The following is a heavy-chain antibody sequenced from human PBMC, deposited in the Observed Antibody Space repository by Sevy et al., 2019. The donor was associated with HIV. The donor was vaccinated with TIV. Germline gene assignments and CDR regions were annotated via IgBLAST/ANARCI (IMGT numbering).Heavy chain of an antibody. D-gene: IGHD6-19*01. J-gene: IGHJ4*02. CDR1: GFTFSSYS. V-gene: IGHV3-21*01. Sequence: GGSLRLSCAASGFTFSSYSMNWVRQAPGKGLEWVSSISSSSSYIYYADSVKGRFTISRDNAKNSLYLQMNSLRAEDTAVYYCAALAVAGNDPLDCWGQGTLVTVSS. CDR3: AALAVAGNDPLDC. CDR2: ISSSSSYI.